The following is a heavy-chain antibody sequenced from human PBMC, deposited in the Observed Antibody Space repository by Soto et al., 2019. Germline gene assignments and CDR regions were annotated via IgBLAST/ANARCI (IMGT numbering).Heavy chain of an antibody. CDR2: ISGTASHT. Sequence: EVQLLESGGGLVLPVGPLRLSCEGSGFTPTTTPLSWGRKPPGKELDWVTTISGTASHTYYVDSVKGRFFISRDNSNKTVTLQMNNLTLEDTSIYDCEDSVRYFDNWGQGTRVTVSS. CDR3: EDSVRYFDN. CDR1: GFTPTTTP. V-gene: IGHV3-23*01. J-gene: IGHJ4*02. D-gene: IGHD2-15*01.